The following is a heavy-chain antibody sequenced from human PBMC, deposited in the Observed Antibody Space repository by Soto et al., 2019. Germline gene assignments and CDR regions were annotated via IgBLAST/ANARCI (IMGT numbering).Heavy chain of an antibody. V-gene: IGHV1-69*13. Sequence: ASVKVSCKASGGTFSSYAISWVRQAPGQGLEWMGGIIPIFGTANYAQKFQGRVTITADESTSTAYMELSSLRSEDTAVYYCAREGYRVRLGELSSARYYYYYGMDVWSQGTTVTVSS. CDR2: IIPIFGTA. CDR3: AREGYRVRLGELSSARYYYYYGMDV. CDR1: GGTFSSYA. J-gene: IGHJ6*02. D-gene: IGHD3-16*02.